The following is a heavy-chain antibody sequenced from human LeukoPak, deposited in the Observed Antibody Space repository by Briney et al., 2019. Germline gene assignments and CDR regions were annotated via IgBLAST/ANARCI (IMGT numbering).Heavy chain of an antibody. CDR2: ISAYNGNT. Sequence: GASVKVSCKASGYTFTSYGISWVRQAPGQGLEWMGWISAYNGNTNYAQKLQGRVTMTTDTSTSTAYMELRSLRPDDTAVYYCARELVGYYDSSGFTFDYWGQGTLVTVSS. CDR3: ARELVGYYDSSGFTFDY. J-gene: IGHJ4*02. CDR1: GYTFTSYG. D-gene: IGHD3-22*01. V-gene: IGHV1-18*01.